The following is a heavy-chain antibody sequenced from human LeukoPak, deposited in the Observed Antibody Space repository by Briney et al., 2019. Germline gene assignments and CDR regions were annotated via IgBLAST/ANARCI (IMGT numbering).Heavy chain of an antibody. CDR3: AKDQIARTYYHFWSGYFDY. V-gene: IGHV3-23*01. CDR1: GFTFSSYA. Sequence: GGSLRLSCAASGFTFSSYAMSWVRQAPGKGLEWVSAISGSGGSTYYADSVKGRFTISRDNSKNTLYLQMNSLRAEDTAVYYCAKDQIARTYYHFWSGYFDYWGQGTLVTVSS. J-gene: IGHJ4*02. CDR2: ISGSGGST. D-gene: IGHD3-3*01.